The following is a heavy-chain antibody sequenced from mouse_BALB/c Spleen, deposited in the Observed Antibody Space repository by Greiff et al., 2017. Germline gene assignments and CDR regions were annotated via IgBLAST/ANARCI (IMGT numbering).Heavy chain of an antibody. V-gene: IGHV14-1*02. CDR1: GFNIKDYY. CDR2: IDPENGNT. Sequence: VQLKQSGAELVRPGALVKLSCKASGFNIKDYYMHWVKQRPEQGLEWIGWIDPENGNTIYDPKFQGKASITADTSSNTAYLQLSSLTSEDTAVYYCASESDRPLAYWGQGTLVTVSA. CDR3: ASESDRPLAY. J-gene: IGHJ3*01.